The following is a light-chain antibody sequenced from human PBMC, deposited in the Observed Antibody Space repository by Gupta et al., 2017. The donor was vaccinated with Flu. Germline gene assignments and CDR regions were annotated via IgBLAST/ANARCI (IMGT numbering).Light chain of an antibody. CDR1: QSVLYSSSKKNY. J-gene: IGKJ1*01. V-gene: IGKV4-1*01. CDR3: QQDDSSPWT. Sequence: ILMTQSPDSLSVSLDDRATINCKSSQSVLYSSSKKNYLAWYQQKPEQAPKVLIYCASTRESGVPDRFSGSGSGTDFTLTISSLQAEDFAVYYCQQDDSSPWTFGGGTKVEIK. CDR2: CAS.